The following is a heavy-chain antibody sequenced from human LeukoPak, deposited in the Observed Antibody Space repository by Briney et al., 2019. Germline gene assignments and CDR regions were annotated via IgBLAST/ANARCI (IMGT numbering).Heavy chain of an antibody. D-gene: IGHD2-2*01. CDR2: ISSSSNYI. Sequence: GGSLRLSCAASGFTFSSYSMNWVRQAPGKGLEWVSSISSSSNYIYYADSVKGRFTISRDDSKNTLYLQMNSLRAEDAAVYYCARSYCSSTSCYADHYYYYMDVWGKGTTVTVSS. J-gene: IGHJ6*03. CDR1: GFTFSSYS. CDR3: ARSYCSSTSCYADHYYYYMDV. V-gene: IGHV3-21*01.